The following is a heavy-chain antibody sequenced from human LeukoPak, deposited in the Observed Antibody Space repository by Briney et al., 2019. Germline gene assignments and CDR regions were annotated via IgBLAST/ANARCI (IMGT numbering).Heavy chain of an antibody. J-gene: IGHJ4*02. CDR3: ARDLMGIAYRGAFYY. D-gene: IGHD6-13*01. CDR2: ISGSGGST. V-gene: IGHV3-23*01. CDR1: GFTFSSYG. Sequence: GGSLSLSWAASGFTFSSYGVSWVRQAAGKGLEWVSAISGSGGSTYYADSVKGRFTTSRDNAKNSLYLQMNSLRAEDTAVYYCARDLMGIAYRGAFYYWGQGTLVTVSS.